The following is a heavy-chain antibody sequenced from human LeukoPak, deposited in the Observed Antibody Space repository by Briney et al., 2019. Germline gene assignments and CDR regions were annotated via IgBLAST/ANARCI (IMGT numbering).Heavy chain of an antibody. CDR3: AKALVAVNYFDY. V-gene: IGHV3-48*03. D-gene: IGHD2-8*02. CDR1: GFTFSSYE. Sequence: GGSLRLSCAASGFTFSSYEMNWVRQAPGKGLEWVSYISSSGSTIYYADSVKGRFTISRDNPKNTLYLQMNSLRAEDTAVYYCAKALVAVNYFDYWGQGTLVTVSS. CDR2: ISSSGSTI. J-gene: IGHJ4*02.